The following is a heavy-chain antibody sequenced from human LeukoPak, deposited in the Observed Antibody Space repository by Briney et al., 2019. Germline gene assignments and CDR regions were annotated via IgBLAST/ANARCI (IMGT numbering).Heavy chain of an antibody. CDR2: MQYDGSVI. D-gene: IGHD3-22*01. J-gene: IGHJ3*02. CDR1: GFSFSDYG. CDR3: ARSITMIVVVITKGDAFDI. V-gene: IGHV3-30*02. Sequence: GGSLRLSCAASGFSFSDYGTHWVRQAPGKGLEWVTFMQYDGSVIFYADSVKGRFTISRDNSKNTVFLQMSSLRTDDTAVYYCARSITMIVVVITKGDAFDIWGQGTMVTVSS.